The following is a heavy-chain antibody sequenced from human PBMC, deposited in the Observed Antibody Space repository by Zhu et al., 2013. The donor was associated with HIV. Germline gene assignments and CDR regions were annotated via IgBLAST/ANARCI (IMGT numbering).Heavy chain of an antibody. CDR2: INPTGDST. J-gene: IGHJ4*02. D-gene: IGHD2-8*01. CDR3: ARVPTTDDNGGGPDF. CDR1: GYIFTDYY. Sequence: QVQLVQSGAEVKKPGASVRVSCQASGYIFTDYYIHWVRQAPGQGLEWMGIINPTGDSTFYTQKFQGRITMTRDTSTSTVSMELRSLTSEDTAVYYCARVPTTDDNGGGPDFWGQGTLVTVSS. V-gene: IGHV1-46*01.